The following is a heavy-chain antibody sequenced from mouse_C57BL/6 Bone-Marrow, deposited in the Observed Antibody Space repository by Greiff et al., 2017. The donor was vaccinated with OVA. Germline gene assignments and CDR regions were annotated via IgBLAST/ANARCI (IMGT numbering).Heavy chain of an antibody. CDR3: AKYYGSSSAWFAY. CDR1: GYTFTSYW. V-gene: IGHV1-55*01. Sequence: VQLQQSGAELVKPGASVKMSCKASGYTFTSYWITWVKQRPGQGLEWIGDIYPGSGSTNYNEKFKSKATLTVDTSSSTAYMQLSSLTSEDSAVYYCAKYYGSSSAWFAYWGQGTLVTVAA. CDR2: IYPGSGST. D-gene: IGHD1-1*01. J-gene: IGHJ3*01.